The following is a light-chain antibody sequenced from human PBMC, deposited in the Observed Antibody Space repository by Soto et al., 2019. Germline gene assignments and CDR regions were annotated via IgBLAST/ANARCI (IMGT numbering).Light chain of an antibody. J-gene: IGKJ1*01. CDR3: QQYSSSPGT. Sequence: EIVLTQSPGTLYLSPGEIATLACRASQRLTRNYLAWYQQKPGQAPRLLIYGASSRATGIPDRFSGSGSGTDFTLTISRLEPEDFAVYSCQQYSSSPGTFGQGTKVEIK. CDR2: GAS. V-gene: IGKV3-20*01. CDR1: QRLTRNY.